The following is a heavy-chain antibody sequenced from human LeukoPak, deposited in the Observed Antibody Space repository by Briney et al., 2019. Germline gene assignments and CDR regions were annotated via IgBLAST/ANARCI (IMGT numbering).Heavy chain of an antibody. D-gene: IGHD3-3*01. CDR2: IYYSGST. CDR1: GGSISSYY. CDR3: NQPISIFGVVKGQTKNDY. V-gene: IGHV4-59*01. Sequence: PSETLSLTCTVSGGSISSYYWSWIRQPPGKGLEWIGYIYYSGSTNYNPSLKSRVTISVDTSKNQFSLKLSSVTAADTAVYYCNQPISIFGVVKGQTKNDYWGPGTPVP. J-gene: IGHJ4*01.